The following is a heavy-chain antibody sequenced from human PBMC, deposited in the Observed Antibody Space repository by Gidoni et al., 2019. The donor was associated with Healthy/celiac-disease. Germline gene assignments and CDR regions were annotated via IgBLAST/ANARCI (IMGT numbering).Heavy chain of an antibody. CDR1: GFPFSRYA. D-gene: IGHD1-26*01. CDR3: AKDGGYSGSQSGIDY. CDR2: ISGSGGST. V-gene: IGHV3-23*01. J-gene: IGHJ4*02. Sequence: EVQLLESGGGLVQPGGSLRLSCAASGFPFSRYAMSWVRQAPGKGLEWVSGISGSGGSTYYADSVKGRVTISRDNSKNTLYLQMNSLRAEDTAVYYCAKDGGYSGSQSGIDYWGQGTLVTVSS.